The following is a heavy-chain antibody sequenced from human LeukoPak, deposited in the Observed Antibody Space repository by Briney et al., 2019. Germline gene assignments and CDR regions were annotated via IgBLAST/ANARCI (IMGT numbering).Heavy chain of an antibody. D-gene: IGHD2-2*01. CDR2: IGTAGDI. V-gene: IGHV3-13*01. CDR1: GFTFSNYD. J-gene: IGHJ3*02. CDR3: ARAVIYCSSTSCYAGDAFDI. Sequence: GGSLRLSCAASGFTFSNYDMHWVRQATGKGLEWVSGIGTAGDIYYPGSVKGRFTISRDNAKNSLYLQMNSLRAEDTAVYYCARAVIYCSSTSCYAGDAFDIWGQGTMVTVSS.